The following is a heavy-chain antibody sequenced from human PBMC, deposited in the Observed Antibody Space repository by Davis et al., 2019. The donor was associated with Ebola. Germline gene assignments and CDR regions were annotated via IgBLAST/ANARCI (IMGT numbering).Heavy chain of an antibody. CDR2: INHSGST. D-gene: IGHD3-10*01. CDR3: ARILGVRGVISWANWFDP. J-gene: IGHJ5*02. CDR1: GGSFSGYY. V-gene: IGHV4-34*01. Sequence: SETLSLTCAVYGGSFSGYYWSWIRQPPGKGLEWTGEINHSGSTNYNPSLKSRVTISVDTSKNQFSLKLSSVTAADTAVYYCARILGVRGVISWANWFDPWGQGTLVTVSS.